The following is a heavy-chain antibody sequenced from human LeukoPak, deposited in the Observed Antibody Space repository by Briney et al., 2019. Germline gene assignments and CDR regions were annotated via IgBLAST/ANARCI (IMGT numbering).Heavy chain of an antibody. CDR2: ISYTGTYI. Sequence: GGSLRLSCAASAFSLNAYNMNWVRQAPGKGLEWVSSISYTGTYIYYADSVKGRFTISRDNAKNSLYLQMNSLRAEDTAVYYCARDKVAIFGVENAFDIWGQGTMVTVSS. J-gene: IGHJ3*02. D-gene: IGHD3-3*01. CDR1: AFSLNAYN. V-gene: IGHV3-21*01. CDR3: ARDKVAIFGVENAFDI.